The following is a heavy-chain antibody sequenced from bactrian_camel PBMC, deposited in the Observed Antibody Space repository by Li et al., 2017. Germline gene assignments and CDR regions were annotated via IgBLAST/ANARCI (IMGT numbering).Heavy chain of an antibody. CDR2: IIKSDGAT. Sequence: HVQLVESGGGSVQAGGSLRLSCVASGYPDHGGYCMGWFRQGSGKQRDQREGIGIIKSDGATNYAYHLEGRFTISKDTAGNTVYLQMNNLKPGDTAMYHCAADRWTCSRLVPVVTVGTDLTGQGTQVTVS. D-gene: IGHD7*01. V-gene: IGHV3S63*01. CDR1: GYPDHGGYC. J-gene: IGHJ4*01.